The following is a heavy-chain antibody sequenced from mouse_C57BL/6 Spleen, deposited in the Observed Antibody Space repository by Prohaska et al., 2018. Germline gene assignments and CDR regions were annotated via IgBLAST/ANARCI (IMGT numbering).Heavy chain of an antibody. CDR1: GYTFTSYW. CDR2: IHPNSGST. CDR3: AREDYGGGGFAY. V-gene: IGHV1-64*01. D-gene: IGHD1-1*01. Sequence: QVQLQQPGAELVKPGASVKLSCKASGYTFTSYWMHWVKQRPGQGIEWIGMIHPNSGSTNYKEKFKSKATLTVDKSSSTAYMQLSSLTSEDSAVYYCAREDYGGGGFAYWGQGTLVTVSA. J-gene: IGHJ3*01.